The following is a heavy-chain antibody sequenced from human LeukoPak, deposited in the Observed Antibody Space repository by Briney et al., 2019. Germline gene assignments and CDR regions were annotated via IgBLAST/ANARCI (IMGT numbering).Heavy chain of an antibody. CDR2: ISSSGSTI. J-gene: IGHJ4*02. V-gene: IGHV3-11*04. CDR3: ARVGYSSGWYSFVA. D-gene: IGHD6-19*01. CDR1: GFTFSDYY. Sequence: KPGGSLRLSCAASGFTFSDYYMGWIRQAPGKGLEWVSYISSSGSTIYYADSVKGRFTISRDNAKNSLYLQMNSLRAEDTAVYYCARVGYSSGWYSFVAWGQGTLVTVSS.